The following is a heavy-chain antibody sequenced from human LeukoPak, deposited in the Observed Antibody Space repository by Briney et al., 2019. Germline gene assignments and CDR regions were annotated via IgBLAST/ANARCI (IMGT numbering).Heavy chain of an antibody. D-gene: IGHD1-26*01. CDR3: ARGLLSGSYYYYYYYMDV. Sequence: SETLSLTCAVYGGSFSGYYWSWIRQPPGKGLEWIGEINHSGSTNYNPSLKSRVTISVDTSKNQFSLKLSSVTAADTAVYYCARGLLSGSYYYYYYYMDVWGKGTTVTVSS. CDR1: GGSFSGYY. J-gene: IGHJ6*03. V-gene: IGHV4-34*01. CDR2: INHSGST.